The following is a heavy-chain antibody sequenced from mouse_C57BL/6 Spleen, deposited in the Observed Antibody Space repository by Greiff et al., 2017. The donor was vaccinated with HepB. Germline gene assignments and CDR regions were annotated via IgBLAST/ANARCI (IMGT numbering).Heavy chain of an antibody. CDR1: GYTFTSYW. CDR3: ARGYYGSSYYFDY. J-gene: IGHJ2*01. V-gene: IGHV1-61*01. Sequence: VQLQQPGAELVRPGSSVKLSCKASGYTFTSYWMDWVKQRPGQGLEWIGNIYPSDSETHYNQKFKDKATLTVDKSSSTAYMQLSSLTSEDSAVYYGARGYYGSSYYFDYWGQGTTLTVSS. CDR2: IYPSDSET. D-gene: IGHD1-1*01.